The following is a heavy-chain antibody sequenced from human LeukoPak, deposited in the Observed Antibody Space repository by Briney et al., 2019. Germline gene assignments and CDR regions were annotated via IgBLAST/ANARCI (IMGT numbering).Heavy chain of an antibody. CDR2: IYYCWSA. CDR1: GGSISSYY. V-gene: IGHV4-59*01. Sequence: SETLSLTCTVSGGSISSYYWSWIRQPPGKGLEWIGYIYYCWSAYYNPSLKSRVTISVDTSKNQFSLKLSSVTAADTAVYYCARGVWVFVDSVYYYDSSGYPWYFDLWGRGTLVTVSS. J-gene: IGHJ2*01. CDR3: ARGVWVFVDSVYYYDSSGYPWYFDL. D-gene: IGHD3-22*01.